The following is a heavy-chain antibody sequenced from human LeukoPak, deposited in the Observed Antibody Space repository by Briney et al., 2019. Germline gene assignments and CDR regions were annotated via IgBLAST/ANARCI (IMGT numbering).Heavy chain of an antibody. CDR1: GGSVNNGPYY. V-gene: IGHV4-31*03. J-gene: IGHJ4*02. CDR3: ARIIVGASFDY. CDR2: ISYTGGT. Sequence: SQTLSLTCTVSGGSVNNGPYYCSWIRQHPGKGLEWIGYISYTGGTYYNPSLESRVSMSVDTSKNQFSLKLSSVTAADTAMYYCARIIVGASFDYWGQGTLVTVSS. D-gene: IGHD1-26*01.